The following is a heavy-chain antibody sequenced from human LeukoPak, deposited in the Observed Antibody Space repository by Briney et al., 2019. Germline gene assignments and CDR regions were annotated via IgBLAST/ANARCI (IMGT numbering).Heavy chain of an antibody. V-gene: IGHV4-59*01. CDR3: ARHHYASSGYIRAFDY. D-gene: IGHD3-22*01. J-gene: IGHJ4*02. CDR2: IYYSGST. CDR1: GGSISSYY. Sequence: SETLSLTCTVSGGSISSYYWSWIRQPPGKGLEWIGYIYYSGSTNYNPSLKSRVTISVDTSKNQFSLKLSSVTAADTAVYYCARHHYASSGYIRAFDYWGQGTLVTVSS.